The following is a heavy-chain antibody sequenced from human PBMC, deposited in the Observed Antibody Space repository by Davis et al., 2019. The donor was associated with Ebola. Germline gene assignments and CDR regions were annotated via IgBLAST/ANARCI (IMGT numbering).Heavy chain of an antibody. V-gene: IGHV1-2*04. CDR1: GYTFTGYY. Sequence: AASVKVSCKASGYTFTGYYMHWVRQAPGQGLEWMGWINPNSGGTNYAQKFQGWVTMTRETSISTAYMELRSLRSDDTAVYYWARVRGYCSGGSCYRWFDPWGQGTLVTVSS. CDR3: ARVRGYCSGGSCYRWFDP. CDR2: INPNSGGT. J-gene: IGHJ5*02. D-gene: IGHD2-15*01.